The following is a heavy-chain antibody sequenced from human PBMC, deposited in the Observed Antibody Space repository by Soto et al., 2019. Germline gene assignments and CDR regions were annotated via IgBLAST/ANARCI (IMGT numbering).Heavy chain of an antibody. Sequence: GGSLRLSCAASGFIFSWYWMSWVLQAPGKGLEWVANIKQDGSEQYYVDSVKGRFTISRDNAKNSLYLQMNSLRVEDTAVYYCARDVGFWSGYGYYYYMDVWGKGTTVTVSS. CDR2: IKQDGSEQ. CDR3: ARDVGFWSGYGYYYYMDV. V-gene: IGHV3-7*01. J-gene: IGHJ6*03. CDR1: GFIFSWYW. D-gene: IGHD3-3*01.